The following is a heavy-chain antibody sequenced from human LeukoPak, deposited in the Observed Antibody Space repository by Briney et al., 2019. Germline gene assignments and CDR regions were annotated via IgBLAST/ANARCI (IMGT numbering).Heavy chain of an antibody. J-gene: IGHJ6*03. CDR2: ISAYNGNT. Sequence: ASVKVSCKASGYTFTSYGISWVRQAPGQGLEWMGWISAYNGNTNYAQKLQGRVTMTTDTSTSTAYMELRSLRSGDTAVYYCARVVSSSWDIDYYYYMDVWGKGTTVTVSS. V-gene: IGHV1-18*01. CDR3: ARVVSSSWDIDYYYYMDV. D-gene: IGHD6-13*01. CDR1: GYTFTSYG.